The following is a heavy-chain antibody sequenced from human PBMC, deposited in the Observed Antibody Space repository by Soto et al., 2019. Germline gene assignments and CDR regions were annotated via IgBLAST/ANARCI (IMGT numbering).Heavy chain of an antibody. V-gene: IGHV1-69*06. J-gene: IGHJ6*02. CDR3: ARDTLPVTRAISGVVPYYYGMAV. CDR1: GGTFSSYA. D-gene: IGHD3-3*01. CDR2: IIPIFGTA. Sequence: SVKVSCKASGGTFSSYAISWVRQAPGQGLEWMGGIIPIFGTANYAQKFQGRVTITADKSTSTAYMELSSLRSEDTAVYYCARDTLPVTRAISGVVPYYYGMAVWGQGTTVTVSS.